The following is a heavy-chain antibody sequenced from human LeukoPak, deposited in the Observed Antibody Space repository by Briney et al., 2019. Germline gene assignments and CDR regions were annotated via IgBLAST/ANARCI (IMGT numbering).Heavy chain of an antibody. CDR1: GGTFSSYA. J-gene: IGHJ4*02. D-gene: IGHD3-22*01. V-gene: IGHV1-69*01. CDR2: IIPVIGVG. CDR3: ARAEDSSGYYPSY. Sequence: SVKVSCKASGGTFSSYAISWVRQAPGQGLEWMGRIIPVIGVGNYAQKFQGRVTITADESTTTVYMELTSLRSEDTAMYYCARAEDSSGYYPSYWGQGTVVTVSS.